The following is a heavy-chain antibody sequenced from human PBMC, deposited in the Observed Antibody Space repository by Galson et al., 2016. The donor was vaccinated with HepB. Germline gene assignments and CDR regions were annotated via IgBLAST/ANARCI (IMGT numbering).Heavy chain of an antibody. V-gene: IGHV3-21*01. D-gene: IGHD3-16*02. CDR1: GFTFSSYA. Sequence: SLRLSCAASGFTFSSYAMHWVRQAPGKGLEWVSSLTSTSSYKYCKDSVKGRFTISRDNARNLVHLHMNSLRAEDTAVYYCARELSLPFDYWGQGTLVTVSS. J-gene: IGHJ4*02. CDR3: ARELSLPFDY. CDR2: LTSTSSYK.